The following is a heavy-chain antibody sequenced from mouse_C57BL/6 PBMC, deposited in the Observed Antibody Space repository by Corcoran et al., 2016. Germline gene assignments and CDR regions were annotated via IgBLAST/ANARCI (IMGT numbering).Heavy chain of an antibody. CDR3: ARFYYGSSYYVMDY. J-gene: IGHJ4*01. CDR2: INPNNGGT. Sequence: EVQLQQSGPELVKPGASVKISCKASGYTFTDYYMNWVKQSHGKSLEWIGDINPNNGGTSYNQKFKGKATLTVDKSSSTAYMELRSLTSEDTAVYYCARFYYGSSYYVMDYWGQGTSVTVSS. CDR1: GYTFTDYY. D-gene: IGHD1-1*01. V-gene: IGHV1-26*01.